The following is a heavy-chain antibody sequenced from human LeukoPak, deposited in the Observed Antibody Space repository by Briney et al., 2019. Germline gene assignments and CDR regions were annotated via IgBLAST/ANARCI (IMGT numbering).Heavy chain of an antibody. D-gene: IGHD4-11*01. CDR1: GFTFSSFA. V-gene: IGHV3-30*04. J-gene: IGHJ4*02. CDR3: ARDRGMTTNSFDY. CDR2: ISYDGSKK. Sequence: GRSLRLSCAASGFTFSSFAMHWVRQAPGKGLEWVTLISYDGSKKYYADSVKGRFTISRDNSKDTLFLQMNSLRSEDTAVYYCARDRGMTTNSFDYWGQETLVTVSS.